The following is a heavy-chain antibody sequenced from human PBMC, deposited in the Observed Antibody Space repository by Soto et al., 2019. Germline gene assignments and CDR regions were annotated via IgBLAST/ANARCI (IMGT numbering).Heavy chain of an antibody. CDR3: ARERYYYDRSGYYSRNWLDP. CDR2: ISYDGSNK. J-gene: IGHJ5*02. D-gene: IGHD3-22*01. CDR1: GFTFSSYA. Sequence: GGSLRLSCAASGFTFSSYAMHWVRQAPGKGLEWVAVISYDGSNKYYADSVKGRFTISRDNSKNTLYLQMNSLRAEDTAVYYCARERYYYDRSGYYSRNWLDPWGQGTMLTV. V-gene: IGHV3-30-3*01.